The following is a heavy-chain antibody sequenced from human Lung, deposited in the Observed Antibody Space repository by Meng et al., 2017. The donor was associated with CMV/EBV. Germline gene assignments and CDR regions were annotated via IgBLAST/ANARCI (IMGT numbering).Heavy chain of an antibody. CDR2: INPNSGGT. J-gene: IGHJ6*02. CDR1: GYTFTGYY. D-gene: IGHD2-2*01. V-gene: IGHV1-2*02. Sequence: ASXXVSXKASGYTFTGYYMHWVRQAPGQGLEWMGWINPNSGGTNYAQKFQGRVTMTRDTSISTAYMELSRPRSDDTAVYYCARDRVPAAFRDYGMDVWGQGTTVTVSS. CDR3: ARDRVPAAFRDYGMDV.